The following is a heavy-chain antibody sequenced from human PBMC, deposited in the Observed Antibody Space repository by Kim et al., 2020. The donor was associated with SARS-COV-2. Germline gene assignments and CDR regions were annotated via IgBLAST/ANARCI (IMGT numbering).Heavy chain of an antibody. J-gene: IGHJ4*02. D-gene: IGHD3-10*01. CDR2: INHSGST. Sequence: SETLSLTCAVYGGSFSGYYWSWIRQPPGKGLEWIGEINHSGSTNYNPSLKSRVTISVDTSKNQFSLKLSSVTAADTAVYYCARYTITMVRGGRAALFDYWGQGTLVTVSS. V-gene: IGHV4-34*01. CDR1: GGSFSGYY. CDR3: ARYTITMVRGGRAALFDY.